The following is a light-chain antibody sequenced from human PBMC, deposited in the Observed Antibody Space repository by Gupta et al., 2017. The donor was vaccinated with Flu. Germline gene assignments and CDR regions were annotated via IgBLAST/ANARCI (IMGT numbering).Light chain of an antibody. CDR1: LSISNY. Sequence: IQITQSPSSRSGSGEDRVTITCRESLSISNYFNWYQQKPGKAPKLLIYAASSLQSGVPSRFSGSGSGTDFTLTISSLQPEDFATYICQHSYTTPLTFGGGTKVEIK. V-gene: IGKV1-39*01. J-gene: IGKJ4*01. CDR2: AAS. CDR3: QHSYTTPLT.